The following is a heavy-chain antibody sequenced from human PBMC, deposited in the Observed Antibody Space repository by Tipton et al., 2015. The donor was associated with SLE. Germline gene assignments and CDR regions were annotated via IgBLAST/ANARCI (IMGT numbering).Heavy chain of an antibody. CDR3: ARERGRPCYYYYYMDV. V-gene: IGHV4-39*07. CDR2: IHYSGDT. Sequence: TLSLTCTVSGGSLSSSSYSWGWIRQPPGKGLEWIGKIHYSGDTYYNPSLKSRVTMSVDTSKDQFSRKLSSVTAADTAVYYCARERGRPCYYYYYMDVWGKGTTVVVSS. D-gene: IGHD3-10*01. CDR1: GGSLSSSSYS. J-gene: IGHJ6*03.